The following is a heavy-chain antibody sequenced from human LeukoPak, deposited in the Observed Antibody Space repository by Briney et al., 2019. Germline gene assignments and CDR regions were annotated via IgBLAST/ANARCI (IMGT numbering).Heavy chain of an antibody. V-gene: IGHV1-46*01. J-gene: IGHJ5*02. Sequence: ASVKVSCKAFGYTFTSYYMHWVGQAPGQGLEGMGIINPSGGSTSYAQKSQGRVTMTRDMSTSTVYMELSSLRSEDTAVYYCASSQDIVVVPGNWFDPWGQGTLVTVSS. CDR3: ASSQDIVVVPGNWFDP. CDR1: GYTFTSYY. D-gene: IGHD2-2*01. CDR2: INPSGGST.